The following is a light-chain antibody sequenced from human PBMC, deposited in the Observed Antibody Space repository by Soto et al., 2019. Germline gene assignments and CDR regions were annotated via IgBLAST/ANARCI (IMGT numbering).Light chain of an antibody. J-gene: IGKJ5*01. CDR3: QQTYSSLPIT. Sequence: DIQMTQSPSSLSASVGDRVTITCRASQTIYSNLHWYQQKPGKAPNRLIYAASSLESGVPARLCGSGSWTNFTLPITGLQPEDFATYYCQQTYSSLPITFGQGTRLEIK. V-gene: IGKV1-39*01. CDR2: AAS. CDR1: QTIYSN.